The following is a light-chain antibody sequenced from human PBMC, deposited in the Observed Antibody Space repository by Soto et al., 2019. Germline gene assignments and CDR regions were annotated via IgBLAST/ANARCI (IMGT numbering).Light chain of an antibody. CDR3: QQYSSSPPGYT. Sequence: DIVLTQSPGTLSLSAGERATLSCRASQSVSSSYLAWYQQKPGQAPRLLIYGASSRATGIPDRFSGSGSGTDFPLTISRLEPEDFAVYYCQQYSSSPPGYTFGQGTKLEIK. CDR2: GAS. V-gene: IGKV3-20*01. CDR1: QSVSSSY. J-gene: IGKJ2*01.